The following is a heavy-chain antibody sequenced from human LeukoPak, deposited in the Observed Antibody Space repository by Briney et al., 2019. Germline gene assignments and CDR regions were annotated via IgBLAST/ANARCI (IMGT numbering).Heavy chain of an antibody. J-gene: IGHJ5*02. CDR3: GRDPDYGGDP. CDR2: ISGGGGTV. CDR1: GLSFSDYY. V-gene: IGHV3-11*04. D-gene: IGHD4/OR15-4a*01. Sequence: GGSLRLSCAASGLSFSDYYLTWIRQAPGKGLEWVSYISGGGGTVDYADSVKGRFTISRDNAKNSLYLQMNNLRVEDTAVYYCGRDPDYGGDPWGQGTLVTVSS.